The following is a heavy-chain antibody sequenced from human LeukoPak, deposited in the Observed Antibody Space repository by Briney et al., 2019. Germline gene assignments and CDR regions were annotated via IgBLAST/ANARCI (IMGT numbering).Heavy chain of an antibody. CDR2: INPNSGGT. J-gene: IGHJ5*02. Sequence: ASVKVSCKASGYTFTGYYMHWVRQAPGQGLEWMGWINPNSGGTNYAQKFQGRVTMTRDTSISTAYMELSRLRSDDTAVYYCASEEQLGKYNWFDPWGQGTLVTVSS. V-gene: IGHV1-2*02. CDR1: GYTFTGYY. D-gene: IGHD6-13*01. CDR3: ASEEQLGKYNWFDP.